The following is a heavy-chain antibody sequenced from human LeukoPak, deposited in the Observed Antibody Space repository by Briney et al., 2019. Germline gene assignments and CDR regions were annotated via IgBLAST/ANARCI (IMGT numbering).Heavy chain of an antibody. Sequence: PGGSLRLSCAASGFTFSSYAMHWVRQAPGKGLEWVAVISYDGSNKYYADSVKGRFTISRDNSKNTLYLQMNSLRAEDTAVYYCAKASRIVVVTATPDYWGQGTLVTVSS. V-gene: IGHV3-30*04. CDR1: GFTFSSYA. CDR2: ISYDGSNK. D-gene: IGHD2-21*02. J-gene: IGHJ4*02. CDR3: AKASRIVVVTATPDY.